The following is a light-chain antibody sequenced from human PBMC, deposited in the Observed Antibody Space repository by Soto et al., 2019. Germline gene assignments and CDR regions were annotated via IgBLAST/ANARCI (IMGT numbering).Light chain of an antibody. V-gene: IGKV1-39*01. CDR2: AAS. CDR1: QTISDF. CDR3: QQYNSFPWA. J-gene: IGKJ1*01. Sequence: DIQMTQSPSYMSASLGDRVTLTCRASQTISDFLNWYQHKPGKAPRLLIYAASSLQGGVPSRFSGSGFGTEFSLTISGLQADDSATYHCQQYNSFPWAFGQGTKVDIK.